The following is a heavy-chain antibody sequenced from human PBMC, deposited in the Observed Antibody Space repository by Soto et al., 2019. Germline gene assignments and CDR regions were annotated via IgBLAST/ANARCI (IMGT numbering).Heavy chain of an antibody. Sequence: SETLSLTCAVYGGSFSGYYWSWIRQPPGKGLEWIGEINHSGSTNYNPSLKSRVTISVDTSKHQFSQKVSSVPAAATAVYYCSRRRQAASFDYWGQGTLVTVSS. CDR2: INHSGST. J-gene: IGHJ4*02. CDR1: GGSFSGYY. D-gene: IGHD6-25*01. V-gene: IGHV4-34*01. CDR3: SRRRQAASFDY.